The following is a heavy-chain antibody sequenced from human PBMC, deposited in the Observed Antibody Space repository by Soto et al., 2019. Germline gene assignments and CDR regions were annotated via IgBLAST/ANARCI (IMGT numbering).Heavy chain of an antibody. Sequence: PGGSLRLSCAASGFTFSGYAMSWVRQAPGKGLEWVSSISGSGGTTYYADSVKGRFTISRDNSKNTLYLQMNRLRADDTAIYYCAKDRTSAGTTVRFDPWGQGTLVTVSS. V-gene: IGHV3-23*01. CDR1: GFTFSGYA. CDR2: ISGSGGTT. J-gene: IGHJ5*02. D-gene: IGHD1-1*01. CDR3: AKDRTSAGTTVRFDP.